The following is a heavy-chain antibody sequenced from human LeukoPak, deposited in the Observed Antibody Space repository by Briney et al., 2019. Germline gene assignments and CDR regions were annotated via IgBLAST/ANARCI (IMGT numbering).Heavy chain of an antibody. CDR3: AREMYSYGTPWYYLDY. Sequence: GGSLRLSCAASGFTFGSYEMNWVRQAPGKGLEWVSYISSSGSTIYYADSVKGRFTISRDNAKNSLYLQMNSLRAEDTAVYYCAREMYSYGTPWYYLDYWGQGTLVTVSS. J-gene: IGHJ4*02. D-gene: IGHD5-18*01. CDR2: ISSSGSTI. CDR1: GFTFGSYE. V-gene: IGHV3-48*03.